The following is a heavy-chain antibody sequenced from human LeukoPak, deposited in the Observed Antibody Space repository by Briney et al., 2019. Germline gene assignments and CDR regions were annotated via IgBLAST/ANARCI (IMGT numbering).Heavy chain of an antibody. CDR2: ISYDGSRA. V-gene: IGHV3-33*01. J-gene: IGHJ4*02. CDR1: GFTFGGYG. D-gene: IGHD1-14*01. CDR3: TRYNNDHFDY. Sequence: GGSLRLSCAGSGFTFGGYGMHWFRQTPGKGLEWVAVISYDGSRAFYADSVKGRFTISRDNSRNTMSVQMDDLRAEDTAVYYCTRYNNDHFDYWGQGTLVTVSS.